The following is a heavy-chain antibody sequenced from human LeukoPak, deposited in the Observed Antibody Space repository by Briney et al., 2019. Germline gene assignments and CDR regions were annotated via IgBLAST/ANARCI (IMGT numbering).Heavy chain of an antibody. CDR1: GGTFSRYA. D-gene: IGHD3-3*01. V-gene: IGHV1-69*05. CDR3: ANAWYYDFWSGYPNWFDP. CDR2: IIPIFGTA. J-gene: IGHJ5*02. Sequence: SVKVCCKASGGTFSRYAISWVRQAPGQGLEWMGGIIPIFGTANYAQKFQGRVTITTDESTSTAYMELSSLRSEDTAVYYCANAWYYDFWSGYPNWFDPWGQGTLVTVSS.